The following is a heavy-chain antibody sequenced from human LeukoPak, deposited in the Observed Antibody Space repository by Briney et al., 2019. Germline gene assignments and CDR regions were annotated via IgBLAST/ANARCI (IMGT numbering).Heavy chain of an antibody. J-gene: IGHJ6*02. CDR2: ISYDGSNK. CDR1: GFTFSSYW. CDR3: ARGGDIVVVPAADYYYYGMDV. D-gene: IGHD2-2*01. Sequence: PGGSLRLSCAASGFTFSSYWMNWARQAPGKGLEWVAVISYDGSNKYYADSVKGRFTISRDNSKNTLYLQMNSLRAEDTAVYYCARGGDIVVVPAADYYYYGMDVWGQGTTVTVSS. V-gene: IGHV3-30-3*01.